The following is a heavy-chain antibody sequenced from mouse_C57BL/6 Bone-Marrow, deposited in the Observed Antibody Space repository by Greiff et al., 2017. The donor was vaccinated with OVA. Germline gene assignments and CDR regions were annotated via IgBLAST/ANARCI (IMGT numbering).Heavy chain of an antibody. CDR2: FHPYNDDT. J-gene: IGHJ3*01. Sequence: LVESGAELVKPGASVKMSCKASGYTFTTYPIEWMKQNHGKSLEWIGYFHPYNDDTKYNEKFKGKATLTVEKSSSTVYLELSRLTSDDSAVYYCARPGDYDGDWFAYWGQGTLVTVSA. V-gene: IGHV1-47*01. CDR3: ARPGDYDGDWFAY. D-gene: IGHD2-4*01. CDR1: GYTFTTYP.